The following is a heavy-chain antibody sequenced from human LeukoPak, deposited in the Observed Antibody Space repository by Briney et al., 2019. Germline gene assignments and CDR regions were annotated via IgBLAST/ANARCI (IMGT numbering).Heavy chain of an antibody. J-gene: IGHJ4*02. CDR1: GGSIGSGAYY. V-gene: IGHV4-31*03. CDR2: ISYSGST. CDR3: ARVPGTSGPYYFDY. Sequence: SETLPLTCTVSGGSIGSGAYYWSWIRQHPGKGLEWIGYISYSGSTNYNPSLKSRVTISVDTSKNQFSLKLNSVTAADTAVFYCARVPGTSGPYYFDYWGQGTLVTVSS. D-gene: IGHD6-13*01.